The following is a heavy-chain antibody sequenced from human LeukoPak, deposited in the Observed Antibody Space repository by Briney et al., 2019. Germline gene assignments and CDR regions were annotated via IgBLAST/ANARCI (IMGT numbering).Heavy chain of an antibody. CDR3: ARDGDYDFWSGYSSLNWLDP. D-gene: IGHD3-3*01. J-gene: IGHJ5*02. CDR1: GYTFTSYA. Sequence: ASVKVSCKASGYTFTSYAMNWVRQAPGQGLEWMGWINTNTGNPTYAQGFTGRFVFSLDTSVSTAYLQISSIKAEDTAVYYCARDGDYDFWSGYSSLNWLDPWGQGTLVTVSS. V-gene: IGHV7-4-1*02. CDR2: INTNTGNP.